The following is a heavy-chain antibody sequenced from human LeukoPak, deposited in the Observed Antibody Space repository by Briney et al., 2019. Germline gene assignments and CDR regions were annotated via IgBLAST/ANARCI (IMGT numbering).Heavy chain of an antibody. V-gene: IGHV3-23*01. J-gene: IGHJ4*02. CDR2: ISGSGGST. CDR3: AKVPVDIVATIVDY. Sequence: GGSLRLSCAASGFTFSSCAMSWVRQAPGKGLEWVSAISGSGGSTYYADSVKDRFTISRDNSKNTLYLQMNSLRAEDTAVYYCAKVPVDIVATIVDYWGQGTLVTVSS. D-gene: IGHD5-12*01. CDR1: GFTFSSCA.